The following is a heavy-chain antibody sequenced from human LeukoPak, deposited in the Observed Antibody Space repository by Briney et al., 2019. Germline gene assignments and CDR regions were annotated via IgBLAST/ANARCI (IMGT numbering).Heavy chain of an antibody. V-gene: IGHV5-51*01. D-gene: IGHD2-15*01. CDR3: ARPGYCSGGSCSYFDY. Sequence: GESLKISCKGSGYSFTSYWIGWVRQMPGKGLEWMGIIYPGDSDTRYSPSFQGQVTISADKSISTAYLQWSNLKASDTAMYYCARPGYCSGGSCSYFDYWGQGTLVTVSS. J-gene: IGHJ4*02. CDR2: IYPGDSDT. CDR1: GYSFTSYW.